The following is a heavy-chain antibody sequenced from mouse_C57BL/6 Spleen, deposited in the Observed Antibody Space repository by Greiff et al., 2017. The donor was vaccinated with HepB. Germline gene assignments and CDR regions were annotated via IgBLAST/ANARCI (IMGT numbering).Heavy chain of an antibody. D-gene: IGHD2-5*01. V-gene: IGHV14-4*01. Sequence: EVQGVESGAELVRPGASVKLSCTASGFNIKDDYMHWVKQRPEQGLEWIGWIDPENGDTEYASKFQGKATITADTSSNTAYLQLSSLTSEDTAVYYCTYYSNYGFAYWGQGTLVTVSA. CDR1: GFNIKDDY. CDR2: IDPENGDT. J-gene: IGHJ3*01. CDR3: TYYSNYGFAY.